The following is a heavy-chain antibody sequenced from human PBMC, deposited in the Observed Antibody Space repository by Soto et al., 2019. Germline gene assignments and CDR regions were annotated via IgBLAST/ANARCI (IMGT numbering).Heavy chain of an antibody. D-gene: IGHD2-8*02. CDR3: ARSAGYCTDTSCEKGWFDS. V-gene: IGHV3-21*01. CDR2: ISSSSAYK. J-gene: IGHJ5*01. Sequence: VQLVESGGGLVKPGGSLRLSCEGSGFMFSSYNMNWVRQAPGRGLEWVSFISSSSAYKYYEDAVKGRFTISRDNDKNSVYLQMNSLHAEDAGLYYCARSAGYCTDTSCEKGWFDSWGQGTWVTVSS. CDR1: GFMFSSYN.